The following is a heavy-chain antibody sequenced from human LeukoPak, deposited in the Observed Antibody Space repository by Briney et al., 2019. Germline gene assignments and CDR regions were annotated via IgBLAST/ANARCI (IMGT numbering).Heavy chain of an antibody. Sequence: GGSLRLSCAASGFTVSSNYMSWVRQAPGKGLEWVSVIYSGGSTYYADSVKGRFTISRDNSKNTLYLQMNSLRAEDTAVYYCARALWSAAGTIYFQHWGQGTLVTVSS. CDR2: IYSGGST. CDR3: ARALWSAAGTIYFQH. D-gene: IGHD6-13*01. CDR1: GFTVSSNY. J-gene: IGHJ1*01. V-gene: IGHV3-53*01.